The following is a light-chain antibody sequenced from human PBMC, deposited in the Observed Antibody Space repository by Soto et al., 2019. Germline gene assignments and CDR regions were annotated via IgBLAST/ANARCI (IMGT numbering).Light chain of an antibody. V-gene: IGLV2-14*01. J-gene: IGLJ1*01. CDR1: SSDVGGHNS. CDR2: EVS. CDR3: SSYTTTNTYV. Sequence: QSVLTQPASVSGSPGQSITISCTGTSSDVGGHNSVSWYRQDPGKAPKLMIYEVSNRPSGVSNRFSGSKSGNTASLTISGLQAEDEADYYCSSYTTTNTYVFGTGTKLNVL.